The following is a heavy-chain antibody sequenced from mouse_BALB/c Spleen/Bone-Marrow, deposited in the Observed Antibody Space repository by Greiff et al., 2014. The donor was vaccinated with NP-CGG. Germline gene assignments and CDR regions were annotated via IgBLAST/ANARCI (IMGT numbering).Heavy chain of an antibody. V-gene: IGHV5-17*02. CDR1: GFAFSSFG. J-gene: IGHJ2*01. CDR3: ARSRFPDYGSSPFDY. CDR2: ISSGSSTI. D-gene: IGHD1-1*01. Sequence: EVQGVESGGGLVQPGGSRKLSCAASGFAFSSFGMHWVRQAPEKGLEWVAYISSGSSTIYYADTVKGRFTISRDNPKNILFLQMTSLRSEDTAMYYCARSRFPDYGSSPFDYWGQGTTPTVSS.